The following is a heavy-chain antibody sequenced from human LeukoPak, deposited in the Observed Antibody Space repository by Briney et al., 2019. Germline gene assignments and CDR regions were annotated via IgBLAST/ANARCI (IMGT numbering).Heavy chain of an antibody. CDR2: INPSGGST. V-gene: IGHV1-46*01. J-gene: IGHJ4*02. CDR3: AREFDYYGDY. D-gene: IGHD3-10*01. CDR1: GYTFTSYY. Sequence: AAVQVSCKASGYTFTSYYMQWVRQAPAQGLERMGIINPSGGSTTYAQKFQGRVTMTRDTSTSTVYMELSSLRSEDTAVYYCAREFDYYGDYWGQGTLVTVSS.